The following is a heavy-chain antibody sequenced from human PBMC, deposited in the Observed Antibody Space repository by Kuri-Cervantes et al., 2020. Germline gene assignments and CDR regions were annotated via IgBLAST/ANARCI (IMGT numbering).Heavy chain of an antibody. CDR2: IWYDGSNK. D-gene: IGHD6-6*01. J-gene: IGHJ4*02. V-gene: IGHV3-33*01. CDR1: GFTFSSYG. Sequence: GESLKISCAASGFTFSSYGMHWVRQAPGKGLEWVAVIWYDGSNKYYADSVKGRFTISRDNAKNSLYLQMNSLRAEDTAVYYCARPRRRGAARPYYFDYWGQGTLVTVSS. CDR3: ARPRRRGAARPYYFDY.